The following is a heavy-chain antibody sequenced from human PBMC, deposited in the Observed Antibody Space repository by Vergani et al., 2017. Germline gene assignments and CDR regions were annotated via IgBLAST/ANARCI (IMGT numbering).Heavy chain of an antibody. CDR1: GYTFTSYY. D-gene: IGHD2-15*01. V-gene: IGHV1-46*03. J-gene: IGHJ4*02. CDR3: ARDRGYCSGGSCYATDFDY. Sequence: QVQLVQSGAEVKKPGASVKVSCKASGYTFTSYYMHWVRQAPGQGLEWMGIINPSGGSTSYAQKFQGRVTMTRDTSTSTVYMALSSLRSEDTAVYYCARDRGYCSGGSCYATDFDYWGQGTLVTVSS. CDR2: INPSGGST.